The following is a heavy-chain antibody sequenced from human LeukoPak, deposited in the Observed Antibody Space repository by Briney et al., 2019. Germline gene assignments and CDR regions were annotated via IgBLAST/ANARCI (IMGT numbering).Heavy chain of an antibody. J-gene: IGHJ3*02. CDR1: GDSITNYY. V-gene: IGHV4-59*12. CDR3: AREGPDAFDI. Sequence: SETLSLTCTVSGDSITNYYWSWIRQPPGKGLEWIGYISYIGSTDYNPSLKSRVTISVDMSKNQFSLKLSSVTAADTAVYYCAREGPDAFDIWGQGTMVTVSS. CDR2: ISYIGST.